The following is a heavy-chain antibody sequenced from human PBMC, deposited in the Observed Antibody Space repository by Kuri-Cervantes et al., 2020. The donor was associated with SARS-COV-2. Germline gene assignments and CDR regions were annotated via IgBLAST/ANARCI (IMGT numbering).Heavy chain of an antibody. D-gene: IGHD2-2*01. Sequence: GESLKISCAASGFPFSSYEINWVRQAPGRGLEWLSYISNTGSTIYYADSVKGRFTISRDNSKNTLYLQMNSLRAEDTAVYYCARSRGGGYCSSTSCYAGFDAFDIWGQGTMVTVSS. J-gene: IGHJ3*02. CDR3: ARSRGGGYCSSTSCYAGFDAFDI. V-gene: IGHV3-48*03. CDR2: ISNTGSTI. CDR1: GFPFSSYE.